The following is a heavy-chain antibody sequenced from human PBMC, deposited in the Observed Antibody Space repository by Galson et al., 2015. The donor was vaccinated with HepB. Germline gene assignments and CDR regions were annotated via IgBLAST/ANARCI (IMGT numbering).Heavy chain of an antibody. J-gene: IGHJ4*02. D-gene: IGHD2-2*01. CDR3: ARVGGIGYCSSTSCRPFDY. V-gene: IGHV4-34*01. CDR2: INHSGST. CDR1: GESFSGYC. Sequence: ETLSLTCAVYGESFSGYCWSWIRQPPGKGLEWIGEINHSGSTNYNPSLKGRVTISVDTSKNQFSLKLSSVTAADTAVYYCARVGGIGYCSSTSCRPFDYWGQGTLVTVSS.